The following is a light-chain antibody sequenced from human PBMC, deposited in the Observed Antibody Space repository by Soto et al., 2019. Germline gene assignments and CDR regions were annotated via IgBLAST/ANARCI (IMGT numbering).Light chain of an antibody. CDR2: DAS. V-gene: IGKV3-15*01. CDR1: QSVSSN. J-gene: IGKJ1*01. CDR3: QQYNNWPPGT. Sequence: EIVMPQSPTTLSVSPGERSTFSCMASQSVSSNLAWYQQKPGQAPRLLIYDASTRATGIPARFSGSGSGTVFTLTISSLQSEDFALYYCQQYNNWPPGTFGQGTKVDIK.